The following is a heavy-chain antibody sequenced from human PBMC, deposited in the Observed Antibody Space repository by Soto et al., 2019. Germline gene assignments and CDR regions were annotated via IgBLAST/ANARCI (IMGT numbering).Heavy chain of an antibody. CDR1: GYTFTSYG. Sequence: QVQLVQSGAEVKKPGASVKVSCKASGYTFTSYGISWVRQAPGQGLEWMGWISAYNGNTNYAQKLQGRVTMTTYTSTSTAYMELSSLRSDDTAVYYCARDPPTIASAGREDYWGQGTLVTVSS. CDR3: ARDPPTIASAGREDY. CDR2: ISAYNGNT. J-gene: IGHJ4*02. V-gene: IGHV1-18*01. D-gene: IGHD6-13*01.